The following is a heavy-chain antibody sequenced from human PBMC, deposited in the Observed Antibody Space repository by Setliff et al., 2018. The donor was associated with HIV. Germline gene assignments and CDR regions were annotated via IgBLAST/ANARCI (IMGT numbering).Heavy chain of an antibody. D-gene: IGHD1-7*01. CDR3: ARGTTGSRFFDY. Sequence: PGESLKISCKGSGYTFTNYWIAWVRQMPGKGLEWMGSIFPDDSDTRYTPSIQGQVTISSDKSITTAYLQWSSLRASDTAMYYCARGTTGSRFFDYWGQGALVTVS. J-gene: IGHJ4*02. CDR1: GYTFTNYW. CDR2: IFPDDSDT. V-gene: IGHV5-51*01.